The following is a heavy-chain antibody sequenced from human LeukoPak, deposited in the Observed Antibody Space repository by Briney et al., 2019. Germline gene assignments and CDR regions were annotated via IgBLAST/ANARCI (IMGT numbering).Heavy chain of an antibody. V-gene: IGHV1-69*13. CDR1: GGTFSSYA. J-gene: IGHJ4*02. Sequence: ASVKVSCKASGGTFSSYAISWVRQAPGQGLEWMGGIIPIFGTATYAQKFQGRVTITADESTSTAYMELSSLRSEDTAVYYCARVLSSGWATFDYWGQGTLVTVSS. CDR2: IIPIFGTA. CDR3: ARVLSSGWATFDY. D-gene: IGHD6-19*01.